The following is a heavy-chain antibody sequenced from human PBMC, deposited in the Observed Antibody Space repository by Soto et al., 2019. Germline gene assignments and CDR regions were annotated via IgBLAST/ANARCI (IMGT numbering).Heavy chain of an antibody. CDR1: GGTFSTFG. CDR2: IIHFSGTA. V-gene: IGHV1-69*01. D-gene: IGHD3-10*01. J-gene: IGHJ4*02. Sequence: QVQLVQSGADVKKTGSSVKVSCKTSGGTFSTFGISWVRQAPGQGLEWVGGIIHFSGTAEYSQKFEDRITITAEESTNTVYMDLRSLTSEHKAIYYLARTALIDAGNKNYYDFWGQGALVTVSS. CDR3: ARTALIDAGNKNYYDF.